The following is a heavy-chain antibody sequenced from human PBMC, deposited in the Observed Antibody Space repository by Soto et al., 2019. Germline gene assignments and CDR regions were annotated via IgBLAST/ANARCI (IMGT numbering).Heavy chain of an antibody. V-gene: IGHV4-59*08. CDR2: IYYSGST. J-gene: IGHJ4*02. D-gene: IGHD3-10*01. CDR1: GASFGTYY. CDR3: ARLPYGSGSYYTGVSDY. Sequence: SETLSLTCVVSGASFGTYYWSWIRQPPGKGLEWIGYIYYSGSTNYNPSLKSRVTISVDTSKNQFSLKLSSVTAADTAVYYCARLPYGSGSYYTGVSDYWGQGTLVTVSS.